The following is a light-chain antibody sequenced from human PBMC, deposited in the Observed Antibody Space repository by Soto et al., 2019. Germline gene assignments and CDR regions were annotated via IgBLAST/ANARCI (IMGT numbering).Light chain of an antibody. CDR3: QQYNFYTWT. CDR1: QSISSW. Sequence: DIQMHPSPSTLSASVGERVPITGRASQSISSWLAWYQQKPGKAPKLLIYDASSLESGVPSRFSGSGSGTEFTLTISSLQPDEFATYYCQQYNFYTWTVGQGTKVDIK. V-gene: IGKV1-5*01. J-gene: IGKJ1*01. CDR2: DAS.